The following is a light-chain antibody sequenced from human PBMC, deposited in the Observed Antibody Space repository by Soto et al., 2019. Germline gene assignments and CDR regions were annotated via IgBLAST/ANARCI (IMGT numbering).Light chain of an antibody. CDR3: CSYAGRYTYV. J-gene: IGLJ1*01. CDR1: SSDVGGYTY. CDR2: DVS. V-gene: IGLV2-11*01. Sequence: QSVLTQPRSVSGSPGQSVCISCTGTSSDVGGYTYVSWYQQHPGKAPKVMIYDVSKRPSGVPDRFSGSKSGNTASLTISGLQSEDEADYYCCSYAGRYTYVFGTGTKVTVL.